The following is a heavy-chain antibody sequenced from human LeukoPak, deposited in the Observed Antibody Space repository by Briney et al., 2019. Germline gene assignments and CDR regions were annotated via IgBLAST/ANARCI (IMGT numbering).Heavy chain of an antibody. J-gene: IGHJ4*02. CDR3: ARAEGATPNDY. V-gene: IGHV1-8*01. Sequence: GASVKVSCKASGYTFTSYDINWVRQATGQGLEWMGCMNPNSGNTGYAQKFQGRVTMTRDTSISTAYMELSSLRSEDAAVYYCARAEGATPNDYWGQGTLVTVSS. CDR1: GYTFTSYD. D-gene: IGHD1-26*01. CDR2: MNPNSGNT.